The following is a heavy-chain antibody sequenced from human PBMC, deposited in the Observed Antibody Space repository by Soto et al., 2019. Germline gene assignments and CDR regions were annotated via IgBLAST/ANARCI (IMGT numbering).Heavy chain of an antibody. CDR3: ARDKGDYDFWSGYSLHTHFDY. Sequence: ASVKVSCKASGYTFTSYGISWVRQAPGQGLEWMGWISAYNGNTNYAQKLQGRVTMTTDTSTSTAHMELRSLRSDDTAVYYCARDKGDYDFWSGYSLHTHFDYWGQGTLVTVSS. CDR1: GYTFTSYG. D-gene: IGHD3-3*01. J-gene: IGHJ4*02. CDR2: ISAYNGNT. V-gene: IGHV1-18*01.